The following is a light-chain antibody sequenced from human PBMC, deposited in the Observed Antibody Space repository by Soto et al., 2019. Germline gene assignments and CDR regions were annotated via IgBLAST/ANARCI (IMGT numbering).Light chain of an antibody. CDR1: QSIINNY. Sequence: EVVLTQSPGTLSLSPGERVTLSCRASQSIINNYLAWYQQRPGQAPRLLIYGSSDRATGIPGRFSGSGSGTDFTLTISRLEPEDFAVYYCHQYGSTPPYTFGQGTKVEI. V-gene: IGKV3-20*01. CDR3: HQYGSTPPYT. CDR2: GSS. J-gene: IGKJ2*01.